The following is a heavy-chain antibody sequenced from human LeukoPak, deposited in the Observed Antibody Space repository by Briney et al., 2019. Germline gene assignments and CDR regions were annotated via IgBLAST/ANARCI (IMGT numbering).Heavy chain of an antibody. CDR2: INPNSGGT. Sequence: ASVKVSCKASGYTFTGYYMHWVRQAPGQGLEWMGWINPNSGGTNYAQKFQGRVTMTRDTSISTAYMELSRLRSDDTAVYYCARDSPIAAAGGWFDPWGQGTLVTVSS. V-gene: IGHV1-2*02. D-gene: IGHD6-13*01. CDR1: GYTFTGYY. J-gene: IGHJ5*02. CDR3: ARDSPIAAAGGWFDP.